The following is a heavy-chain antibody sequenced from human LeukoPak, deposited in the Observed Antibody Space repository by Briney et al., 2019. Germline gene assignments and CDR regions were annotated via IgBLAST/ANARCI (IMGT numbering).Heavy chain of an antibody. V-gene: IGHV1-2*02. Sequence: GASVKVSCKASGGTFSSYAISWVRHAPGQGLEWMGWINPNSGGTNYAQKFQGRVTMTRDTSISTAYMELSRLRSDDTAVYYCARGLRQIDYWGQGTLVTVSS. J-gene: IGHJ4*02. CDR3: ARGLRQIDY. D-gene: IGHD2-15*01. CDR2: INPNSGGT. CDR1: GGTFSSYA.